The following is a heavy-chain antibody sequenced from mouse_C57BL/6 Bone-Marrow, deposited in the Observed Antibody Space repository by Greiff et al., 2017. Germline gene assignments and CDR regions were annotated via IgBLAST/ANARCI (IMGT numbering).Heavy chain of an antibody. J-gene: IGHJ3*01. Sequence: QVQLQQSGAELVRPGASVTLSCKASGYTFTDYEMHWVKQTPVHGLEWIGAIDPETGGTAYNQKLKGKALLTADKSSSSAYMELRSVTSEDSAVYYCTRMWSKVAYWGQGTLVTVSA. V-gene: IGHV1-15*01. CDR1: GYTFTDYE. CDR3: TRMWSKVAY. D-gene: IGHD2-5*01. CDR2: IDPETGGT.